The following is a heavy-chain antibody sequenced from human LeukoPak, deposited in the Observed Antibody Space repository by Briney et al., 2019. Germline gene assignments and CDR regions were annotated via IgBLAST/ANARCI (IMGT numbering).Heavy chain of an antibody. CDR1: GGSFSGYY. Sequence: SETLSLTCAVYGGSFSGYYWSWIRQPPGKGLEWIGEINHSGSTNYNPSLKSRVTISVDTSKNQFSLKLSSVTAADTAVYYCARGGDTAMLTNGYFQHWGQGTLVTVSS. V-gene: IGHV4-34*01. CDR3: ARGGDTAMLTNGYFQH. D-gene: IGHD5-18*01. J-gene: IGHJ1*01. CDR2: INHSGST.